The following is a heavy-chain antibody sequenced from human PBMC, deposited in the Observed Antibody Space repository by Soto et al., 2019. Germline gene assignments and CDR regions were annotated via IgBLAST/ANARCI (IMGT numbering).Heavy chain of an antibody. V-gene: IGHV1-3*04. CDR3: AREPEDGVPGDY. J-gene: IGHJ4*02. Sequence: QVQLVQSGAEVKEPGASVRVSCKASGYAFTSHTIHWARQAPGQGLEWMGWIVISNGSPRYAPQFQGRVTFGSDTSATTAYMELSSLTSEDTAVYYCAREPEDGVPGDYWGQGTPVVVSS. D-gene: IGHD3-3*01. CDR1: GYAFTSHT. CDR2: IVISNGSP.